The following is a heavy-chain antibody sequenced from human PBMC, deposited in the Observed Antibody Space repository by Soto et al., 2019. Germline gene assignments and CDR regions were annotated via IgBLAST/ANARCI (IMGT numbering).Heavy chain of an antibody. CDR1: GGSISSSSYY. V-gene: IGHV4-39*01. Sequence: SETLSLTCTVSGGSISSSSYYWGWIRQPPGKGLEWIGSIYYSGSTYYNPSLKSRVTISVDTSKNQFSLKLSSVTAADTAVYYCARLQRAVAGTKLFDYWGQGTLVTVSS. CDR3: ARLQRAVAGTKLFDY. J-gene: IGHJ4*02. CDR2: IYYSGST. D-gene: IGHD6-19*01.